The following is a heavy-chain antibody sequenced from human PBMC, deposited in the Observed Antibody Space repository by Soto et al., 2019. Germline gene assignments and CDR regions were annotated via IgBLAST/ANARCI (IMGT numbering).Heavy chain of an antibody. V-gene: IGHV1-18*04. D-gene: IGHD4-17*01. CDR1: GYTFTSYG. CDR3: AREGLSPVTTPSSY. J-gene: IGHJ4*02. CDR2: ISAYNGNT. Sequence: ASAKVSCKDSGYTFTSYGISWVRQAHGQGLEWMGWISAYNGNTNYAQELQGRLTMTTAPSTSTAYMELRSLRSDDTAVYYCAREGLSPVTTPSSYWGQGTLVTVSS.